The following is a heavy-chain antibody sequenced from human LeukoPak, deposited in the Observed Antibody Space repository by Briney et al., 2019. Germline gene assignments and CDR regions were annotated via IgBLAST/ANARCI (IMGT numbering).Heavy chain of an antibody. D-gene: IGHD3-3*01. Sequence: SETLSLTCTVSGGSISSSSYYWGWIRQPPGKGLEWIGSIYCSGSTYYNPSLKSRVTISVDTSKNQFSLKLSSVTAADTAVYYCARGGFSDFWIGNAFDIWGQGTMVTVSS. CDR1: GGSISSSSYY. J-gene: IGHJ3*02. CDR2: IYCSGST. CDR3: ARGGFSDFWIGNAFDI. V-gene: IGHV4-39*07.